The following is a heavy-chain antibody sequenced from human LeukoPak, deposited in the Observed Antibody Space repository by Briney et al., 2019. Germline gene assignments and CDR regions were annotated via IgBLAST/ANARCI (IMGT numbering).Heavy chain of an antibody. CDR1: GGSISSYY. D-gene: IGHD6-19*01. V-gene: IGHV4-59*01. CDR2: MYYSGST. CDR3: ARGARGWFDN. J-gene: IGHJ4*02. Sequence: NTSETPSLTCTVSGGSISSYYWGWIRQPPGKGLEWIAYMYYSGSTNYNPSLKSRVTISLDTSKNQFSLKLSSVTVADTAVYYCARGARGWFDNWGQGILVTVSS.